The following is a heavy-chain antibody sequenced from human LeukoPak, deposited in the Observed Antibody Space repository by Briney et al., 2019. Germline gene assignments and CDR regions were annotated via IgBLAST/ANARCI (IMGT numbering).Heavy chain of an antibody. D-gene: IGHD6-19*01. CDR2: ISSIGSTI. J-gene: IGHJ4*02. Sequence: PGGSLRLSCAASGFTFSDYYMSWIRQAPPKGLEWVSYISSIGSTISYADSSQDRCTISRDNAKNSLYLQMNSVRADDTAVYYCVRDFLARYSSGWPGPYWGQGTLVTVSS. V-gene: IGHV3-11*01. CDR1: GFTFSDYY. CDR3: VRDFLARYSSGWPGPY.